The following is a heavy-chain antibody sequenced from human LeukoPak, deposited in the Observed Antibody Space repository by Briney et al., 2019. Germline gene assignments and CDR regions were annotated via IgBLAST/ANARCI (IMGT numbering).Heavy chain of an antibody. Sequence: PSETLSLTCTVSGGSISSGGYYWSWIRQHPGKGLEWIGYIYYSGSTYYNPSLKSRVTISVDTSKNQFSLKLSSVTAADTAVYYCARVETVVTSFDYWGQGPLVTVSS. CDR3: ARVETVVTSFDY. CDR1: GGSISSGGYY. D-gene: IGHD4-23*01. J-gene: IGHJ4*02. CDR2: IYYSGST. V-gene: IGHV4-31*03.